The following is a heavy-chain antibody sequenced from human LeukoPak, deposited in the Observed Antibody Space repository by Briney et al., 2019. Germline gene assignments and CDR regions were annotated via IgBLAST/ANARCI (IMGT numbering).Heavy chain of an antibody. D-gene: IGHD4/OR15-4a*01. CDR3: ARDPGAFPYFFDC. V-gene: IGHV3-74*01. CDR2: INSDGSST. J-gene: IGHJ4*02. CDR1: GFTFSSYW. Sequence: GGSLRLSCAASGFTFSSYWMHWVRQAPGKGLVWVSRINSDGSSTSYADSVKGRFTISRDNAKNTLYLQMNSLRVEDTAVYFCARDPGAFPYFFDCWGQGTLVTVSS.